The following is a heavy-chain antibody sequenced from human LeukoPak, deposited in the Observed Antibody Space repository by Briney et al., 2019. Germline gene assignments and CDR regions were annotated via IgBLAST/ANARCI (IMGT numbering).Heavy chain of an antibody. Sequence: GGSLRLSCAASGFTFAIHAMTWVRQAPGKGLEWVSGISGDGASTHYADSVKGRFTISRDNSKNTLYLHMNSLRAEDTAVYYCAKGLSGDFDYWGQGTLVTVSS. CDR3: AKGLSGDFDY. V-gene: IGHV3-23*01. D-gene: IGHD5-24*01. J-gene: IGHJ4*02. CDR2: ISGDGAST. CDR1: GFTFAIHA.